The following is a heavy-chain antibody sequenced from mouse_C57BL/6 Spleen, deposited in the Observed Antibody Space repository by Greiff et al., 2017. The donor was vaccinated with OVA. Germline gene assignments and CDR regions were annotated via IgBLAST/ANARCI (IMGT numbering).Heavy chain of an antibody. Sequence: VQLQQPGAELVKPGASVKVSCKASGYTFNSYWMHWVKQRPGQGLEWIGRIHPSDSDTNYNQKFKGKATLTVDKSSSTAYLHLSRLTSAGSAVYYCAIRRAMDYWGQGTSVTVSS. J-gene: IGHJ4*01. V-gene: IGHV1-74*01. CDR3: AIRRAMDY. CDR2: IHPSDSDT. CDR1: GYTFNSYW.